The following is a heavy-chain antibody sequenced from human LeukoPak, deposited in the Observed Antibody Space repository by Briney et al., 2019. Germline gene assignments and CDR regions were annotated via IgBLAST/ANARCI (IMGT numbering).Heavy chain of an antibody. Sequence: PGGSLRLSCVASGFTFSIYTMSWVRQAPGKGLEWVSSITSSSSSIYSADSVKGRLTTSRDNAKNSLYLQMNSLRAEDTAVYYCARDLAWGGYWGQGTLVTVSS. D-gene: IGHD7-27*01. CDR2: ITSSSSSI. J-gene: IGHJ4*02. CDR3: ARDLAWGGY. V-gene: IGHV3-21*01. CDR1: GFTFSIYT.